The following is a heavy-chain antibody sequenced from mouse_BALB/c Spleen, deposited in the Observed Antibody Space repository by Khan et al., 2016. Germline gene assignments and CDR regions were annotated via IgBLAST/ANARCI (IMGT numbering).Heavy chain of an antibody. CDR2: IDPANGNS. V-gene: IGHV14-3*02. Sequence: VQLKESGAELVKPGASVKVSCTASGFNIKDTYIHWVKQRPEQGLEWIGRIDPANGNSKYDPKFQGRATITADTSSNTAYLQLSTLTSEDTAVYSLGRSGYVLYCYFMDYWGPGTSVTVSS. D-gene: IGHD2-2*01. CDR1: GFNIKDTY. J-gene: IGHJ4*01. CDR3: GRSGYVLYCYFMDY.